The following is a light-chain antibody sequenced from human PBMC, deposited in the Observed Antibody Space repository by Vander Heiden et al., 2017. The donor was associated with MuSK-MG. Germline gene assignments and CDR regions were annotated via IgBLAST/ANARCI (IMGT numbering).Light chain of an antibody. J-gene: IGKJ1*01. V-gene: IGKV1-39*01. CDR2: AAS. CDR3: QQRYSTPL. CDR1: QSISRY. Sequence: DIQMTQSPSSLSASVGDRVTITCRASQSISRYLNWYQQKPGKAPKLLIYAASSLQSGVPSRFSGSGSGTDFTLTISSLQPEDFATYYCQQRYSTPLFGQGTKVEIK.